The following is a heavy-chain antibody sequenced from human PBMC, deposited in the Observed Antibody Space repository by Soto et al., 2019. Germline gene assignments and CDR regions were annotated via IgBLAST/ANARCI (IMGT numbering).Heavy chain of an antibody. V-gene: IGHV3-23*01. D-gene: IGHD3-22*01. CDR1: GFTFSSHA. Sequence: GGSLRLSCAASGFTFSSHAISWVRQAPGKGLEWVSAISLTGGSTYYADSVKGRFTISRDSSRSTLYLQMNNLRAEDTAVYYCAKPTMTSSYYFDYWGQGTTVTV. CDR3: AKPTMTSSYYFDY. CDR2: ISLTGGST. J-gene: IGHJ4*03.